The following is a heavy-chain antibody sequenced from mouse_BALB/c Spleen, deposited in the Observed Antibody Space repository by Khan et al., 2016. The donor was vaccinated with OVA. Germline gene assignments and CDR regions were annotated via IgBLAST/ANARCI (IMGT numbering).Heavy chain of an antibody. J-gene: IGHJ3*01. CDR3: ARPYDGSAWFAY. V-gene: IGHV2-9*02. D-gene: IGHD1-1*01. CDR1: GFSLTSYG. Sequence: QVQLKESGPGLVAPSQSLSIICTVSGFSLTSYGVHWVRQPPGKGLEWLGVMWAGGSTNYNSALMSRLSISIDNSKSQVFLKMISLQTDDTAMYYCARPYDGSAWFAYWGQGTLVTVSA. CDR2: MWAGGST.